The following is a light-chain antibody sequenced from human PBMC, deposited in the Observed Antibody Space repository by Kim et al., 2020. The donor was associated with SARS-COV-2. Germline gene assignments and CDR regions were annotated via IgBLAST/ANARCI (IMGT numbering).Light chain of an antibody. V-gene: IGLV2-14*03. J-gene: IGLJ1*01. CDR2: AVS. CDR1: SSGVGSYNY. CDR3: SSYTRSSTNYV. Sequence: QSITISCTRTSSGVGSYNYVSWYQQPPGKAPKLMIYAVSNRPSGVSNRFSGSKSGNTASLTISGLQAEDEDDYYCSSYTRSSTNYVFGTGTKVTVL.